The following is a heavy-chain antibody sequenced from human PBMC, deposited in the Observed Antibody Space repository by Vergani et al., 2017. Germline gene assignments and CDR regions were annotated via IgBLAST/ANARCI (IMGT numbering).Heavy chain of an antibody. Sequence: QVQLQESGPGLVKPSGTLSLTCAVSGGSISSSNWWGWVRQPPGKGLEWIGEIYHSGSTNYNPSLKSRVTISVDTSKNQFSLKLSSVTAADTAVYYCARSVSAAELDYWGQGTLVTVSS. CDR3: ARSVSAAELDY. D-gene: IGHD6-13*01. J-gene: IGHJ4*02. CDR2: IYHSGST. V-gene: IGHV4-4*02. CDR1: GGSISSSNW.